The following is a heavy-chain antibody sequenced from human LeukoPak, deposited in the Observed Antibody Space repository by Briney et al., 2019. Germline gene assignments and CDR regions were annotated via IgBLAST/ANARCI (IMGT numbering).Heavy chain of an antibody. CDR3: TRDLHNYYYFYIDV. CDR1: GGSISGYY. Sequence: PSETLSLTCAVSGGSISGYYLNWIRQSPGRGLEWIGEINPSGITNYNPSLKSRVTMSLDTSKNHFSLRLNSVTAADTAVYYCTRDLHNYYYFYIDVWGKGTTVTVSS. J-gene: IGHJ6*03. CDR2: INPSGIT. V-gene: IGHV4-34*01.